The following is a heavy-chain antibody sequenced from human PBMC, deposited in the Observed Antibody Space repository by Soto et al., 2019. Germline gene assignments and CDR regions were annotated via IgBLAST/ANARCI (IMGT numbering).Heavy chain of an antibody. J-gene: IGHJ4*02. CDR1: GYSFTSLD. CDR3: VRGVSAGVDS. CDR2: MQPSTGRT. Sequence: QVQLVQSGAEVREPGASVKVSCKASGYSFTSLDINWVRQTAGQGLEWMGWMQPSTGRTGYAQKFEGRVTMTRDTSINTAYMELTTLTSDDTAFYYCVRGVSAGVDSWGQGTLVTVSS. D-gene: IGHD1-26*01. V-gene: IGHV1-8*01.